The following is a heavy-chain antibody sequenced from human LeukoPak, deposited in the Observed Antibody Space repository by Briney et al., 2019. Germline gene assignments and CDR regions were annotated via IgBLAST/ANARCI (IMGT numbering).Heavy chain of an antibody. Sequence: GRSLRLSCAASGFIFSNYGMHWVRQAPGKGLEWVAVIWFDGSNEDYADSVKGRFTISRDKSKNTLFLQMNSLRAEDTAVYYCAIVVPLELGFDYWGQGTLVTVSS. CDR3: AIVVPLELGFDY. CDR1: GFIFSNYG. CDR2: IWFDGSNE. V-gene: IGHV3-33*01. D-gene: IGHD7-27*01. J-gene: IGHJ4*02.